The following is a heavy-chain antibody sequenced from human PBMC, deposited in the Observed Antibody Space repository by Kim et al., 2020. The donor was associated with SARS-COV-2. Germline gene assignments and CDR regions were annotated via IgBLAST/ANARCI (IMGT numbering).Heavy chain of an antibody. CDR1: GYSFTSYW. D-gene: IGHD3-10*01. CDR3: ARLAFNYYSSGYYYYGMDV. J-gene: IGHJ6*02. Sequence: GESLKISCKGSGYSFTSYWIGWVRQMPGKGLEWMGIIYPGDSDTRYSPSFQGQVTISADKSISTAYLQWSSLKASDTAMYYCARLAFNYYSSGYYYYGMDVWGQGTTVTVSS. V-gene: IGHV5-51*01. CDR2: IYPGDSDT.